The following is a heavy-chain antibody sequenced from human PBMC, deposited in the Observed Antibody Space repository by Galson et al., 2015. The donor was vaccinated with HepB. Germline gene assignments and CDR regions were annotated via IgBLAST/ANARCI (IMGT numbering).Heavy chain of an antibody. CDR1: GFTLGNYA. CDR3: ARGKMANVHAFDI. Sequence: SLRLSCAASGFTLGNYAVHWVRQAPGKGLEWVAVIAYDGSAQVYADSVKGRFTISRDNSKNTVFLQVNSLRPEDTAVYYCARGKMANVHAFDIWGQGTMVTVSS. J-gene: IGHJ3*02. D-gene: IGHD5-24*01. V-gene: IGHV3-30*01. CDR2: IAYDGSAQ.